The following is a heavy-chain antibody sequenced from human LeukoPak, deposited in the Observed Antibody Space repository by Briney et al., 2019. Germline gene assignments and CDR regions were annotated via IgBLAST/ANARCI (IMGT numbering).Heavy chain of an antibody. CDR3: ARALSHLQRPVAITY. Sequence: EASAKVSCKDSGYTFTGYYMHWVRQAPGPGLEWMGRINPNSGGTNYAQKFQGRVTTTRDTSISTAYMELSRLRSDDTAVYYCARALSHLQRPVAITYWGPGTQVTVSS. CDR2: INPNSGGT. J-gene: IGHJ4*02. V-gene: IGHV1-2*06. CDR1: GYTFTGYY. D-gene: IGHD2-2*01.